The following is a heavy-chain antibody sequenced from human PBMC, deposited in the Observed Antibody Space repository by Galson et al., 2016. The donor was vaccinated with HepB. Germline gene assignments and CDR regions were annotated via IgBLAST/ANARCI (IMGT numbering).Heavy chain of an antibody. CDR3: AREGVTVDAFDI. Sequence: SLRLSCAASGFIFSGYWMHWVRQVPGEGLVWVSRIKSDGSSRTYADSVKGRFTISRDNAKSTLYLQMNSLRDDDTAVYYCAREGVTVDAFDIWGQGTMVTVSS. CDR1: GFIFSGYW. D-gene: IGHD2-21*02. CDR2: IKSDGSSR. J-gene: IGHJ3*02. V-gene: IGHV3-74*01.